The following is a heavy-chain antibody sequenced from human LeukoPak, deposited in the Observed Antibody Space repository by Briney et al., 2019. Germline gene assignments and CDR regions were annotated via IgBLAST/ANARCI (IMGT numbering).Heavy chain of an antibody. CDR1: GGSFSGYY. CDR2: INHSGST. D-gene: IGHD3-3*01. J-gene: IGHJ4*02. Sequence: SETLPLTCAVSGGSFSGYYWSWIRQPPGKGLEWIGEINHSGSTNYNPSLKRRVTISVDTSKNQFSLKLSSVTAADTAVYYCARAPGITIFGVVIMSYYFDYWGQGTLVTVSS. V-gene: IGHV4-34*01. CDR3: ARAPGITIFGVVIMSYYFDY.